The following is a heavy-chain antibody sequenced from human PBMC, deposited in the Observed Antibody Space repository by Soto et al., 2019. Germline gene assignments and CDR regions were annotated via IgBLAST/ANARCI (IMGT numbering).Heavy chain of an antibody. CDR2: MSHSGGT. CDR1: GGSVNSGNYY. Sequence: QVQLQQWGAGLLKPSETLSLTCAVFGGSVNSGNYYWSWIRQPPGKGLEWIGEMSHSGGTHFNPSPKRRVPISVDKSKNQFPPEISSVAAADPALYYCAPLERGTATTVVDAFEIWGPGKKVTVSS. V-gene: IGHV4-34*01. J-gene: IGHJ3*02. D-gene: IGHD2-21*02. CDR3: APLERGTATTVVDAFEI.